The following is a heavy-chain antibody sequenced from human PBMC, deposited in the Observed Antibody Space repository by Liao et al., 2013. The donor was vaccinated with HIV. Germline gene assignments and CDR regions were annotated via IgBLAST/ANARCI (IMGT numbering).Heavy chain of an antibody. CDR2: IYYSGST. Sequence: QLQLQESGPGLVKPSETLSLTCTVSGDSVSNYYWSWIRQPPGKGLEWIGYIYYSGSTNYNPSLKSRVTISVDTSKNQFSLKLSSVTAADTAVYYCARDGANWGLYYYMDVWGKGTTVTVSS. D-gene: IGHD7-27*01. CDR3: ARDGANWGLYYYMDV. J-gene: IGHJ6*03. CDR1: GDSVSNYY. V-gene: IGHV4-59*02.